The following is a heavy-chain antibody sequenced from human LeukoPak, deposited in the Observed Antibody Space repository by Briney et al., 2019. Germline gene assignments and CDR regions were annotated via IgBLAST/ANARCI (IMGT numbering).Heavy chain of an antibody. Sequence: GSLRLSCAAFGFTVRSDDMNWVRQAPGKGLEWVSILDSDGSPSYADSVKGRFTISRDNSKNTLDLQMNSLRAEDTAVYYCARAAAGKAYYHYGMDVWGQGTTVTVSS. CDR2: LDSDGSP. V-gene: IGHV3-53*01. CDR3: ARAAAGKAYYHYGMDV. D-gene: IGHD6-13*01. CDR1: GFTVRSDD. J-gene: IGHJ6*02.